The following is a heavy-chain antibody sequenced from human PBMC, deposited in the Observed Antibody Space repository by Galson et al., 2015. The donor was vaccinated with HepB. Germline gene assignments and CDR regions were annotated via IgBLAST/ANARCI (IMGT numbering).Heavy chain of an antibody. CDR2: IIPILGIA. CDR3: ARDCRDYSNHYYYYMDV. CDR1: GGTFSSYA. D-gene: IGHD4-11*01. Sequence: SVKVSCKASGGTFSSYAISWVRQAPGQGLEWMGGIIPILGIANYAQKFQGRVTITADKSTSTAYMELSSLRSEDTAVYYCARDCRDYSNHYYYYMDVWGKGTTVTVSS. V-gene: IGHV1-69*10. J-gene: IGHJ6*03.